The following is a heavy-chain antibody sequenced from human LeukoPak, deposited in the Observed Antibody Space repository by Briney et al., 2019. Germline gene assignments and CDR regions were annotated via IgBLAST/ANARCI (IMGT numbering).Heavy chain of an antibody. J-gene: IGHJ4*02. CDR3: ARFDSSLDY. CDR2: IYYSGSA. CDR1: GGSISSYY. D-gene: IGHD3-22*01. V-gene: IGHV4-59*08. Sequence: SETLSLTCTVSGGSISSYYWSWIRQPPGKGLGWIGYIYYSGSANYNPSLKSRVTISVDTSKNQFSLKLSSVTAADTAVYYCARFDSSLDYWGQGTLVTVSS.